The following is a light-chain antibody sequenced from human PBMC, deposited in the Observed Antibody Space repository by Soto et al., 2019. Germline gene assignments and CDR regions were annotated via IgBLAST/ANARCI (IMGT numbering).Light chain of an antibody. V-gene: IGKV3D-15*01. CDR3: QQRTEWPPSIT. Sequence: EIVMTQPPATLSVSPLERDTLSCSSSQSVRRNLAWYQQRPGQPPRLLIYGTSTRATDIPARFSGSGSGTEFTLTISSLQSEDFAVYYCQQRTEWPPSITFGQGTRLEI. J-gene: IGKJ5*01. CDR1: QSVRRN. CDR2: GTS.